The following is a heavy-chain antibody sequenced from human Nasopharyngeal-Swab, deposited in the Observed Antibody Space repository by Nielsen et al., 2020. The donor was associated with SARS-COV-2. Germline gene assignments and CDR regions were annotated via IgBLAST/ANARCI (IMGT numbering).Heavy chain of an antibody. D-gene: IGHD5-12*01. V-gene: IGHV1-3*01. J-gene: IGHJ4*02. CDR2: MNAGTGNR. Sequence: ASVKVSCKASGYSITAHAIHWVRQAPGQRPEWMGWMNAGTGNREYSQKFQGRVTFSTDTSASTTYMELRSLSSEDTAEYYCARSGIVRAPGFDHWGQGTLVTV. CDR3: ARSGIVRAPGFDH. CDR1: GYSITAHA.